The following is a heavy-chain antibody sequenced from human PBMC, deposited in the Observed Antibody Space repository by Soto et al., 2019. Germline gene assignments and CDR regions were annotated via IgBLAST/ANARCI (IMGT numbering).Heavy chain of an antibody. V-gene: IGHV3-48*02. CDR1: GFTFRSYA. CDR2: IGTVSNTK. J-gene: IGHJ6*02. CDR3: ARERFCASGICNYFYYGMAV. D-gene: IGHD3-3*01. Sequence: GGSLRSSFAASGFTFRSYAMHWVRQAPGKVLELVSYIGTVSNTKSYAYSVKGRFTISRDNARNSLYLEMNSLRDEDTAVYFFARERFCASGICNYFYYGMAVWGQCTTVTVSS.